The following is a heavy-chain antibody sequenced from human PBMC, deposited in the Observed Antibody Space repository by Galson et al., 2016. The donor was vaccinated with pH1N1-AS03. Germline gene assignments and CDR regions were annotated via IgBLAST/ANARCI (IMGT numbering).Heavy chain of an antibody. CDR3: VREMPKTFGRTFYI. Sequence: SLRLSCAGAGFPFSNYWMSWVRQAPGKGLEWVANMKEDGKEIYYVDSVKGRFTISRDNARNSFYLQMNSLGADETALYYCVREMPKTFGRTFYIWGQGTMVTVSS. J-gene: IGHJ3*02. CDR1: GFPFSNYW. V-gene: IGHV3-7*03. D-gene: IGHD3-10*01. CDR2: MKEDGKEI.